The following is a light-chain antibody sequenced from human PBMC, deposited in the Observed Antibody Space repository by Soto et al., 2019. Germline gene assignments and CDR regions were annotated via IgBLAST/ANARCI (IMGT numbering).Light chain of an antibody. CDR1: QDISNC. V-gene: IGKV1-33*01. CDR3: QQYDNLPVT. CDR2: DAS. J-gene: IGKJ5*01. Sequence: DIQMTQSPSSLSGSVGDRVTISCEASQDISNCLNWFQQKPGKAPKLLIYDASTLETGVPSRFSGSGSGTHFTFTISSLQLEDFATYYCQQYDNLPVTFGQGTRLEIK.